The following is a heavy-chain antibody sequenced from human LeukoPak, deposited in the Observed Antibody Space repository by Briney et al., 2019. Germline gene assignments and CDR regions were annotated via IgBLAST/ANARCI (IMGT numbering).Heavy chain of an antibody. V-gene: IGHV3-23*01. CDR2: ISGSGGTA. CDR3: ARTPHSSSWYFDY. D-gene: IGHD6-13*01. J-gene: IGHJ4*02. Sequence: GGSLRLSCAASGFTFSIYAMSWVRQAPGKGLEWVSAISGSGGTAYYADSVKGRFTISRDNSKNTLYLQMNSLRAEDTAVYYCARTPHSSSWYFDYWGQGTLVTVSS. CDR1: GFTFSIYA.